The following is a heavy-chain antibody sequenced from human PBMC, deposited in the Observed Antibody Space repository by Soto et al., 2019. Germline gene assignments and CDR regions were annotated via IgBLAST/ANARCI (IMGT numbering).Heavy chain of an antibody. J-gene: IGHJ4*02. CDR1: GGTFSSYA. CDR3: AQSLDTAMVITLDY. V-gene: IGHV1-69*06. D-gene: IGHD5-18*01. CDR2: IIPIFGTA. Sequence: ASVKVSCKASGGTFSSYAISWVRQAPGQGLEWMGGIIPIFGTANYAQKFQGRVTITADKSTSTAYMELSSLRSEDTAVYYCAQSLDTAMVITLDYWGQGTLVTSPQ.